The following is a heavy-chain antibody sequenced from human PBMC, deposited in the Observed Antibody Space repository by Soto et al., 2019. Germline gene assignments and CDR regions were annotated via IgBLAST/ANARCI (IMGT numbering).Heavy chain of an antibody. J-gene: IGHJ5*02. V-gene: IGHV4-34*01. D-gene: IGHD3-22*01. Sequence: SETLSLTCAVYGGSFSGYYWSWIRQPPGKGLEWIGEINHSGSTNYNPSLKSRVTISVDTSKNQFSLKLSSVTAADTAVYYCARGRAAYYYDSIGYYLNWFDPWGQGTLVTVSS. CDR2: INHSGST. CDR1: GGSFSGYY. CDR3: ARGRAAYYYDSIGYYLNWFDP.